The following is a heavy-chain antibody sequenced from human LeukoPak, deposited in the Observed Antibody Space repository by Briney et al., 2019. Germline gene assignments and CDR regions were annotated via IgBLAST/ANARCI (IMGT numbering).Heavy chain of an antibody. V-gene: IGHV1-69*13. CDR3: ARGSSRGYAFDI. CDR1: GGTFSSYA. Sequence: ASVKVSCKPSGGTFSSYAISWVRQAPGQGLEWMGGIIPIFGTANYAQKFQGRVTITADESTSTAYMELSSLRSEDTAVYYCARGSSRGYAFDIWGQGTMVTVSS. J-gene: IGHJ3*02. CDR2: IIPIFGTA. D-gene: IGHD6-13*01.